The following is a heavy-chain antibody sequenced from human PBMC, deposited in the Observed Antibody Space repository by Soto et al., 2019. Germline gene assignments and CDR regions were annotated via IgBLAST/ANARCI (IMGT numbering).Heavy chain of an antibody. CDR3: AQRARQTDTEIFDP. V-gene: IGHV3-23*01. Sequence: GGSLRLSCAASGFTFSTFAMTWVRQAPGKGLEWVSTISGSGGSTDYADSVKGRFTISGDNSKNTLYLQMNSLRAEDTAVYYCAQRARQTDTEIFDPWAQGTLVTVSS. CDR1: GFTFSTFA. J-gene: IGHJ5*02. CDR2: ISGSGGST. D-gene: IGHD2-8*01.